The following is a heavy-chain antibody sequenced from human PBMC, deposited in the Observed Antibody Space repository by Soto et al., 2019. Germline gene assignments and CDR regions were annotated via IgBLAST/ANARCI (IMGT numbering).Heavy chain of an antibody. CDR1: GFTFSAYA. CDR3: TAGRGEEDYSNYGMDV. CDR2: ISGSDGST. V-gene: IGHV3-23*01. Sequence: PGGSLRLSCVGSGFTFSAYAMSWVRQAPGKGLEWVSVISGSDGSTYYADSVKGWFTISRDNSRNTLYLQMNSLKTEDTAVYYCTAGRGEEDYSNYGMDVWGQGTTVTVSS. D-gene: IGHD3-16*01. J-gene: IGHJ6*02.